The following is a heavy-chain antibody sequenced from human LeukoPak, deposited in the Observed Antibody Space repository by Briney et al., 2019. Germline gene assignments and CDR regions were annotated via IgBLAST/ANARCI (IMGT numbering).Heavy chain of an antibody. D-gene: IGHD2-2*03. V-gene: IGHV1-18*01. CDR2: ISAYNGNT. CDR1: GYTFTSYG. CDR3: ARVGYCSSTSCYYFDY. J-gene: IGHJ4*02. Sequence: GASVKVSCKASGYTFTSYGISWVRQAPGQGLEWMGWISAYNGNTNYAQKLQGRVTMTTDTSTSTAYMELRSLRSDDTAVYYYARVGYCSSTSCYYFDYWGQGTLVTVSS.